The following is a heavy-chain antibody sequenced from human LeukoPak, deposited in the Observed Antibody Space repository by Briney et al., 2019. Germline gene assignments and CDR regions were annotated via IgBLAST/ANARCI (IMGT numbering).Heavy chain of an antibody. CDR3: AGGRSGSYNYGMDV. D-gene: IGHD1-26*01. Sequence: SETLSLTCTVSGGSISSYYWSWIRQPPGKGLEWIGYIYYSGSTNYNPSLKSRVTISVDTSKNQFSLKLSSVTAADTAVYYCAGGRSGSYNYGMDVWGQGTTVTVSS. CDR2: IYYSGST. J-gene: IGHJ6*02. CDR1: GGSISSYY. V-gene: IGHV4-59*01.